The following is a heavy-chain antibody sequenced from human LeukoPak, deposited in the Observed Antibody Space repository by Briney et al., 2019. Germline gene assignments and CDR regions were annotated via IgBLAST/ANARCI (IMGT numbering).Heavy chain of an antibody. Sequence: PSETLSLTCTVSGGPISSGAYYWNWIRQHPGKGLEWIGYIYYSGSTYYNPSLKSRVTISVDTSKNQFSLKLNSVTAAYTAVYYCAMVSPGSGSYSWFDPWGQGTLVTVSS. V-gene: IGHV4-31*03. CDR3: AMVSPGSGSYSWFDP. CDR1: GGPISSGAYY. D-gene: IGHD3-10*01. J-gene: IGHJ5*02. CDR2: IYYSGST.